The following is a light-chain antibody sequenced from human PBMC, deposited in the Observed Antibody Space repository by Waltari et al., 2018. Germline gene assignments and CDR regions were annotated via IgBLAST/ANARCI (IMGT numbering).Light chain of an antibody. Sequence: QSALTQPPSASGSPGQSVTIPCTGTSSDIGSYNYVSWYQQYPGKAPKFLIYEVTKRPTGVPDRFSGSKSGNTASLTVSGLQAEDEADYYCSSYAGSNNYVFGTGTKVTVL. CDR1: SSDIGSYNY. CDR2: EVT. J-gene: IGLJ1*01. CDR3: SSYAGSNNYV. V-gene: IGLV2-8*01.